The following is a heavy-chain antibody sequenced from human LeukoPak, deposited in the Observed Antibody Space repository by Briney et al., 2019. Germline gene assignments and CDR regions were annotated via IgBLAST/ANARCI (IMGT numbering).Heavy chain of an antibody. CDR3: AKDSRYDGSGPLDY. CDR2: ISWNSGSI. Sequence: GGSLRLSCAASGFTFDDYAMHWVRQAPGKGLEWVSGISWNSGSIGYADSVKGRFTISRDNAKNSLYLQMNSLRAEDTALYYCAKDSRYDGSGPLDYWGQGTLVTVSS. V-gene: IGHV3-9*01. J-gene: IGHJ4*02. D-gene: IGHD3-22*01. CDR1: GFTFDDYA.